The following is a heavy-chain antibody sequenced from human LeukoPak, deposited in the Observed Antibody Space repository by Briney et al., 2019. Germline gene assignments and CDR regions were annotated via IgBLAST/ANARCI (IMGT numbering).Heavy chain of an antibody. V-gene: IGHV3-30*04. Sequence: GGSLRLSCAASGFTFSSYAMHWVRQAPGKGLEWVAVISYDGSNKYYADSVKGRFTISRDNSKNTLYLQMNSLRAEDTAVYYCAREGATTGSGYPNWFDPWGQGTLVTVSS. CDR1: GFTFSSYA. D-gene: IGHD3-22*01. CDR2: ISYDGSNK. CDR3: AREGATTGSGYPNWFDP. J-gene: IGHJ5*02.